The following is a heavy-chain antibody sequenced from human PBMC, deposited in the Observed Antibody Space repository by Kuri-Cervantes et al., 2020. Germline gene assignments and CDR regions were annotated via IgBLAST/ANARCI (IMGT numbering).Heavy chain of an antibody. J-gene: IGHJ4*02. Sequence: GESLKISCAASGFTFSNSDMNWVRQAPGKGLEWVSGVSWNGSRTHYADSVKGRFTISRDNAKNSLYLQMNSLRAEDTAVYYCHGDYVGQDGWPTDYWGQGTLVTVSS. CDR1: GFTFSNSD. CDR2: VSWNGSRT. D-gene: IGHD4-17*01. V-gene: IGHV3-19*01. CDR3: HGDYVGQDGWPTDY.